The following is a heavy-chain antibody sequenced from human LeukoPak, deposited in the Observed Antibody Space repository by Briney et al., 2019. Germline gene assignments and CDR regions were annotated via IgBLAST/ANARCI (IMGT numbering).Heavy chain of an antibody. D-gene: IGHD6-19*01. Sequence: PSETLSLTCAVYGGSFSGYYWSWIRQPPGKGLEWIGYIYYSGSTNYNPSLKSRVTISVDTSKNQFSLKLSSVTAADTAVYYCARASSGWQTPYYFDYWGQGTLVTVSS. CDR2: IYYSGST. V-gene: IGHV4-59*01. CDR1: GGSFSGYY. CDR3: ARASSGWQTPYYFDY. J-gene: IGHJ4*02.